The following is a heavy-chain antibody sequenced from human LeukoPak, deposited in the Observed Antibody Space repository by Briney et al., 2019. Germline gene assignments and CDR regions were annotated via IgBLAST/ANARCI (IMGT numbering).Heavy chain of an antibody. CDR1: GFTFSIYS. D-gene: IGHD1-26*01. V-gene: IGHV3-48*04. Sequence: AGGSLRLSCAASGFTFSIYSMSWVRQAPGKGLEWVSYITSSSSAINYADSVKGRFTISRDNAQNSLYLQMNSLRAEDTAVYYCARRVRSGNYGLGNYYMDVWGKGTTVTVSS. CDR2: ITSSSSAI. CDR3: ARRVRSGNYGLGNYYMDV. J-gene: IGHJ6*03.